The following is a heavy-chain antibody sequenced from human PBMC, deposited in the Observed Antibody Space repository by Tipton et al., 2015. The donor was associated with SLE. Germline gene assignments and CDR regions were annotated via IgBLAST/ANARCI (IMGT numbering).Heavy chain of an antibody. J-gene: IGHJ4*02. D-gene: IGHD4-11*01. Sequence: TLSLTCTVSGGSLSSDSYYWSWIRQAPGKGLEWFGYIHYSGSTRYNPSLESRVTMSVDTSKNLFSLKLRSVSAADTAVYYCARYTRADYSTSSSDFDHWGQGTLVTVSS. CDR2: IHYSGST. V-gene: IGHV4-61*01. CDR3: ARYTRADYSTSSSDFDH. CDR1: GGSLSSDSYY.